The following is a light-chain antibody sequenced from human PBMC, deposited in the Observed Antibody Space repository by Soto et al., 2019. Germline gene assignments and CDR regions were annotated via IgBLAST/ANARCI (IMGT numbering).Light chain of an antibody. CDR1: SSDFGSYNL. CDR3: CSYAGSSTYV. Sequence: QSALTQPASVSGSPGQSITISCTGTSSDFGSYNLVSWYQQHPGKAPKLMIYEDSKRPSGVSNRFSGSKSGNTASLTISGLQAEDDADYYCCSYAGSSTYVFGTETKLTVL. V-gene: IGLV2-23*01. J-gene: IGLJ1*01. CDR2: EDS.